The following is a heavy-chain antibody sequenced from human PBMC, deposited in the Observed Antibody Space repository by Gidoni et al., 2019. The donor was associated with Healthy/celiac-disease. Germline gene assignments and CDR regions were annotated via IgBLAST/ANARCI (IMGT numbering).Heavy chain of an antibody. D-gene: IGHD6-19*01. J-gene: IGHJ4*02. CDR2: ISYDGSNK. CDR1: GFTFSSYA. V-gene: IGHV3-30-3*01. CDR3: ARAGIAVAGPQTPGDY. Sequence: QVQLVESGGGVVQPGRSLRLSCAASGFTFSSYAMHWVRQAPGKGLEWVAVISYDGSNKYYADSVKGRFTISRDNSKNTLYLQMNSLRAEDTAVYYCARAGIAVAGPQTPGDYWGQGTLVTVSS.